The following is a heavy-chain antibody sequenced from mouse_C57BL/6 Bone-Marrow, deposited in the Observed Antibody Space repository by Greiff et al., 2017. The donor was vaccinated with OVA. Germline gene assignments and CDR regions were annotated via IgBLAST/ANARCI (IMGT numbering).Heavy chain of an antibody. Sequence: VQLQQPGAELVKPGASVKMSCKASGYTFTSYWITWVKQRPGQGLEWIGDIYPGSGSTNYNEKFKSKATLTVDTSSSTAYMQLSSLTSEDSAVYYCARDGRGHWYFDVWGTGTTVTVSS. D-gene: IGHD1-1*01. V-gene: IGHV1-55*01. CDR2: IYPGSGST. CDR3: ARDGRGHWYFDV. CDR1: GYTFTSYW. J-gene: IGHJ1*03.